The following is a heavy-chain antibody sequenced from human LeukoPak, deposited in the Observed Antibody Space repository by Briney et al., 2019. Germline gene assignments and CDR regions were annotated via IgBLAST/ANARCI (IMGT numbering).Heavy chain of an antibody. CDR1: GYTFTSYD. D-gene: IGHD2-2*01. CDR3: ARDHCSSTSCYYNWFDP. Sequence: ASVKVSCKASGYTFTSYDINWVRQATGQGLEWMGCMNPNSGNTGYAQKFQGRVTMTRNTSISTAYMELSSLRSEDTAVYYCARDHCSSTSCYYNWFDPWGQGTLVTVSS. CDR2: MNPNSGNT. V-gene: IGHV1-8*01. J-gene: IGHJ5*02.